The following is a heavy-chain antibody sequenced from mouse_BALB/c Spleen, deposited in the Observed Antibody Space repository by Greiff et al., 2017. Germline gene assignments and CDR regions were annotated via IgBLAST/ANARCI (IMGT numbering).Heavy chain of an antibody. Sequence: VQLQQSGAELAKPGASVKMSCKASGYTFTSYWMHWVKQRPGQGLEWIGYINPSTGYTEYNQKFKDKATLTADKSSSTAYMQLSSLTSEDSAVYYCARSITTVAYAMDYWGQGTSVTVSS. CDR2: INPSTGYT. CDR1: GYTFTSYW. CDR3: ARSITTVAYAMDY. J-gene: IGHJ4*01. V-gene: IGHV1-7*01. D-gene: IGHD1-1*01.